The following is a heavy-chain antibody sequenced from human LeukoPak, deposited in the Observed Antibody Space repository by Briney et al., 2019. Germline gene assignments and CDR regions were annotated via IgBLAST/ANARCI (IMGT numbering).Heavy chain of an antibody. Sequence: PSETLSLTCTVSGYSISSGYYWGWIRQPAGKGLEWIGRIYTSGSTNYNPSLKSRVTMSVDTSKNQFSLKLSSVTAADTAVYYCAREALSIFGVVIGPSDAFDIWGQGTMVTVSS. CDR2: IYTSGST. J-gene: IGHJ3*02. CDR1: GYSISSGYY. V-gene: IGHV4-4*07. CDR3: AREALSIFGVVIGPSDAFDI. D-gene: IGHD3-3*01.